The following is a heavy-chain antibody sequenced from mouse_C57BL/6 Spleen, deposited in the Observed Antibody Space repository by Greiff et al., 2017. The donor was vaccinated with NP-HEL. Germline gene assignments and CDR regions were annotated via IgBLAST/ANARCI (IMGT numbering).Heavy chain of an antibody. V-gene: IGHV1-42*01. CDR2: INPSTGGT. CDR3: ARRLGRNWYFDV. D-gene: IGHD4-1*01. CDR1: GYSFTGYY. Sequence: EVQLQQSGPELVKPGASVKISCKASGYSFTGYYMNWVKQSPEKSLEWIGEINPSTGGTTYNQKFKAKATLTVDKSSSTAYMQLKSLTSEDSAVYYCARRLGRNWYFDVWGTGTTVTVSS. J-gene: IGHJ1*03.